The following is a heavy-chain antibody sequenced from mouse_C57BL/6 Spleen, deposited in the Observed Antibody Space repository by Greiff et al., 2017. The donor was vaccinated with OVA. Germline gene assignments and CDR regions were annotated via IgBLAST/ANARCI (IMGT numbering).Heavy chain of an antibody. CDR1: GIDFSRYW. D-gene: IGHD2-5*01. J-gene: IGHJ3*01. V-gene: IGHV4-1*01. Sequence: AASGIDFSRYWMSWVRRAPGKGLEWIGDINPDSSTINYAPSLKDKFIISRDNAKNTLYLQMSKVRSEDTALYYCASYSNFFWFAYWGQGTLVTVSA. CDR2: INPDSSTI. CDR3: ASYSNFFWFAY.